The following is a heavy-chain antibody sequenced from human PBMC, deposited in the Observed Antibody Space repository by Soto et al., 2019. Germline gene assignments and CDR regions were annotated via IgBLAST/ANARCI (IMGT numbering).Heavy chain of an antibody. CDR1: GGSISSGDYY. Sequence: SETLSLTCTVSGGSISSGDYYWNWIRQPPGKALEWIGYTHYSGSTYYNPSLKSRVTISVDTSKNQFSLMLSSVTAADTAVYYCARGAGGYSYGNFDYWGQGTLVTVSS. CDR2: THYSGST. D-gene: IGHD5-18*01. V-gene: IGHV4-30-4*01. J-gene: IGHJ4*02. CDR3: ARGAGGYSYGNFDY.